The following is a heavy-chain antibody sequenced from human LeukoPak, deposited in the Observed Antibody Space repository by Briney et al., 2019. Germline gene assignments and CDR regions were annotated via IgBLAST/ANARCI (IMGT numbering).Heavy chain of an antibody. D-gene: IGHD3-22*01. CDR1: GYTLTELS. Sequence: GASVKVSCKVSGYTLTELSMHWVRQAPGKGLEWMGGFDPEDGETIYAQKFQGRVTMTEDTSTDTAYMELSSLRSEDTAVYYCATGLDYDSSGIPFFDYWGQGTLVTVSS. J-gene: IGHJ4*02. V-gene: IGHV1-24*01. CDR2: FDPEDGET. CDR3: ATGLDYDSSGIPFFDY.